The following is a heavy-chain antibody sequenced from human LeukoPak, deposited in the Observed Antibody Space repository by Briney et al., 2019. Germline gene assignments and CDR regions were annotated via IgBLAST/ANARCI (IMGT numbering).Heavy chain of an antibody. Sequence: PGGSLRLSCAASGFTFRTSWIHWVRGAPGKGLVWVSGIKSDGSSRSYAASVKDRFTISRDNAKDTLYLQMSSLRDEDTAVYYCARDPHGSGGSDSPHDAFDIWGQGTMVTVSS. CDR3: ARDPHGSGGSDSPHDAFDI. V-gene: IGHV3-74*01. J-gene: IGHJ3*02. CDR1: GFTFRTSW. CDR2: IKSDGSSR. D-gene: IGHD3-10*01.